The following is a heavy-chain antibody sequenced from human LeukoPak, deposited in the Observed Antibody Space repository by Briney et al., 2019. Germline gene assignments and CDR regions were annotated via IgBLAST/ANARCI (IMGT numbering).Heavy chain of an antibody. CDR3: ARDKDCSSTSCYNAFDI. J-gene: IGHJ3*02. CDR1: GFTFSTYA. V-gene: IGHV3-30*04. D-gene: IGHD2-2*02. Sequence: GRSLRLSCAASGFTFSTYAMHWVRQAPGKGLEWVAVISYDGSNTYYADSVKGRFTVSRDNSKTTLYLLMNSLRAEDTAVYHCARDKDCSSTSCYNAFDIWGQGTMVTVS. CDR2: ISYDGSNT.